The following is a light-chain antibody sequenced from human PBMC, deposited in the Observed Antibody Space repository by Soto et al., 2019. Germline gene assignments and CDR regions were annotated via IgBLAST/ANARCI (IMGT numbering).Light chain of an antibody. CDR3: QQYNKWPLT. CDR1: QSVSSN. Sequence: EIVMTQSPATLSESPGERATLSCRASQSVSSNLAWYQQKRGQAPRLLIYGTSTRATGIPARFSGSGSGTEFTLTISSLQSEHFAVYYCQQYNKWPLTFGGGTKVEIK. V-gene: IGKV3-15*01. CDR2: GTS. J-gene: IGKJ4*01.